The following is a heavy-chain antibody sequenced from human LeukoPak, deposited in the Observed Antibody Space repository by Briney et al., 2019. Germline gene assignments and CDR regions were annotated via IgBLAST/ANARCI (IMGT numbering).Heavy chain of an antibody. J-gene: IGHJ6*02. Sequence: ASVKVSCKASGYTFTSYGISWVRQAPGQGLEWMGWISAYNGNTNYAQKLQGRVTMTTDTSTSTAYMDLRSLRSDDTAVYYCARDLGEEVDFWSGYYNYYYYGMDVWGQGTTVTVSS. D-gene: IGHD3-3*01. CDR3: ARDLGEEVDFWSGYYNYYYYGMDV. CDR1: GYTFTSYG. V-gene: IGHV1-18*01. CDR2: ISAYNGNT.